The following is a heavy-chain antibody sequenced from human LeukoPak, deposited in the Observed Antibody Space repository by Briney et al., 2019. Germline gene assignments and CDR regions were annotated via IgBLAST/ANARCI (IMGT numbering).Heavy chain of an antibody. J-gene: IGHJ4*02. D-gene: IGHD1-20*01. CDR2: ISSSSSTI. V-gene: IGHV3-48*02. CDR3: AGGDWGSITGTSYYFDY. Sequence: GGSLRLSCAASGFTFSSYSMNWVRQAPGKGLEWVSYISSSSSTIYYADSVKGRFTISRDNAKNSLYLQVNSLRDEDTAVYYCAGGDWGSITGTSYYFDYWGQGTLVTVSS. CDR1: GFTFSSYS.